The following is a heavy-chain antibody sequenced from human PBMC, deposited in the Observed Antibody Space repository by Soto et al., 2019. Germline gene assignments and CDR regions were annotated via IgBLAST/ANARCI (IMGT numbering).Heavy chain of an antibody. D-gene: IGHD3-10*01. J-gene: IGHJ4*02. CDR1: GFSLTTSGVG. V-gene: IGHV2-5*02. Sequence: QITLKESGPTLVRPTQTLTLTCTFSGFSLTTSGVGVGWIRQPPGKALEWLAVIYWDEDKRYSSSLKSRLTITKATSKNQVVLTMTTMDPVDTATYYCAHHPYYGLGSYSFDYWGQGTLVTVSS. CDR2: IYWDEDK. CDR3: AHHPYYGLGSYSFDY.